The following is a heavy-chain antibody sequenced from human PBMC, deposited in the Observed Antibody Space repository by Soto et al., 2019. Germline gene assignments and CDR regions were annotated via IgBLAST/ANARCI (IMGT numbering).Heavy chain of an antibody. V-gene: IGHV1-69*13. Sequence: ASVKVSCKASGGTFSSYAISWVRQAPGQGLEWMGGIIPIFGTANYAQKFQGRVTITADESTSTAYMELSSLRSEDTAVYYCARDKRDCSSTSCYTLYNWFDPWGQGTLFTVSS. CDR3: ARDKRDCSSTSCYTLYNWFDP. J-gene: IGHJ5*02. D-gene: IGHD2-2*02. CDR2: IIPIFGTA. CDR1: GGTFSSYA.